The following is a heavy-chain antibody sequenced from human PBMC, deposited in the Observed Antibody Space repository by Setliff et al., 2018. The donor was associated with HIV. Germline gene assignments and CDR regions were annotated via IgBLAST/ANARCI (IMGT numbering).Heavy chain of an antibody. CDR2: IYFDTNNE. J-gene: IGHJ4*02. CDR1: DRVTSYV. Sequence: GGSLDSPVQVRDRVTSYVMHWVRQAPGKGLDWVGVIYFDTNNELHADSVKGRFSISRDKSKNTLYLQMNSLRVEDTALYYCARDRGDRELDYWGQGTLVTVSS. D-gene: IGHD1-1*01. CDR3: ARDRGDRELDY. V-gene: IGHV3-30*04.